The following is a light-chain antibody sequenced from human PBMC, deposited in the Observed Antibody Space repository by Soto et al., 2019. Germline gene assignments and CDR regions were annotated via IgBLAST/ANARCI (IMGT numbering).Light chain of an antibody. CDR3: QQTNTFPLT. Sequence: DIQMTQSPSSVSGSVGDRVTITCRASQDITRWLAWYQQKPGKAPKLLIYGASSLQSGVPSRFSGSGSETDFTITISSLQPEDSATYYCQQTNTFPLTFGGGTKVEIK. J-gene: IGKJ4*01. CDR1: QDITRW. CDR2: GAS. V-gene: IGKV1-12*01.